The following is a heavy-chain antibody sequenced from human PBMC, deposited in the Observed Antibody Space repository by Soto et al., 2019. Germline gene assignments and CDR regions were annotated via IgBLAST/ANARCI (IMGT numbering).Heavy chain of an antibody. Sequence: PSETLSLTCTVSGGSISSSSYYWGWIRQPPGKGLEWIGSIYYSGSTYYNPSLKSRVTISVDTSKNQFSLKLSSVTAADTAVYYCARHSSVVAAPLEYSPYNWFDPWGQGTLVTVSS. CDR2: IYYSGST. V-gene: IGHV4-39*01. J-gene: IGHJ5*02. D-gene: IGHD2-15*01. CDR1: GGSISSSSYY. CDR3: ARHSSVVAAPLEYSPYNWFDP.